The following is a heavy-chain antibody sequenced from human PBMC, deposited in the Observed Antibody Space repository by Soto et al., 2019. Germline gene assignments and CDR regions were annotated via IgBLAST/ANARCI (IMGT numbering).Heavy chain of an antibody. CDR1: GFSFISYS. J-gene: IGHJ3*01. CDR2: ISYSGSVI. V-gene: IGHV3-48*02. CDR3: VRVFASNTFDL. D-gene: IGHD3-3*01. Sequence: EVQLVESGGNLVQAGGSLRLSCAASGFSFISYSMSWVRQAPGKGLEWVSYISYSGSVIHDADSVKGRFTISRDNAKNSLSLHMDSLRDEDTALYYCVRVFASNTFDLWGQGTVVTVSS.